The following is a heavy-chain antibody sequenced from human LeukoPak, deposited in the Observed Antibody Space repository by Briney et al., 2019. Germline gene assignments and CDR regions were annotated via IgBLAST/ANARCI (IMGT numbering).Heavy chain of an antibody. CDR2: IYSGGST. CDR1: GFTFSDYY. J-gene: IGHJ6*02. V-gene: IGHV3-66*01. Sequence: PGGSLRLSCAASGFTFSDYYMSWVRQAPGKGPEWVSVIYSGGSTYYADPVKGRFTISRDNSKNTLYLQMNSLRAEDTAVYYCARNDFWSGYGYGMDVWGQGTTVTVSS. D-gene: IGHD3-3*01. CDR3: ARNDFWSGYGYGMDV.